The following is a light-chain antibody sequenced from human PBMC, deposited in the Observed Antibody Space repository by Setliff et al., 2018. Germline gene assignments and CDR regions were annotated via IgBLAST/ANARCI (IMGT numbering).Light chain of an antibody. CDR1: GSDVGGYNY. CDR3: SSYTSSSTPDV. V-gene: IGLV2-14*01. CDR2: DVS. Sequence: QSALTQPASVSGSPGQSITISCTGTGSDVGGYNYVSWYQQHPGKAPKLMIYDVSKRPSGVSNRFSGSKSGNTASLTISGLQAEDEADYYCSSYTSSSTPDVFGTGTKVTVL. J-gene: IGLJ1*01.